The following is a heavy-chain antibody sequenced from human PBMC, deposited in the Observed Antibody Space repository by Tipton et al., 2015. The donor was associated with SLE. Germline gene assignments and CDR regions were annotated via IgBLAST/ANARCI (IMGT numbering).Heavy chain of an antibody. CDR1: GESFNGYF. CDR2: IIHSGVT. Sequence: LRLSCAVSGESFNGYFWTWIRQPPGKGLEWIAEIIHSGVTNYNPSLRSRVTISVDMSKNQVSLKLSSVTAADTAVYYCARGYSSSWYAFDIWGQGTMVTVSS. D-gene: IGHD6-13*01. V-gene: IGHV4-34*12. CDR3: ARGYSSSWYAFDI. J-gene: IGHJ3*02.